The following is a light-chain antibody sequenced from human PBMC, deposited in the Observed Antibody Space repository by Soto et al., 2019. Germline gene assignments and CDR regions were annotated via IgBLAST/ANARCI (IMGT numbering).Light chain of an antibody. Sequence: QSALTQPPSAPGSPGQSVTISCTGTSSDVGGYNYVSWYQQHPGKAPKLMIYEVSKRPSGVPDRFSGSKSGNTASLTVSGLQAEDEADYYCSSYAGSNNQVFGTGTKVTAL. V-gene: IGLV2-8*01. CDR2: EVS. CDR1: SSDVGGYNY. CDR3: SSYAGSNNQV. J-gene: IGLJ1*01.